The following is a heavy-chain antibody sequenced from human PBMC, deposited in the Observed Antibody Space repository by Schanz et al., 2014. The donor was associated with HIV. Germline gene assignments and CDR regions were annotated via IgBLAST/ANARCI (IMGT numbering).Heavy chain of an antibody. D-gene: IGHD2-2*01. CDR1: GGSFIDHA. Sequence: QMQLVQSGAEVKKPGSSMKVSCKTSGGSFIDHAISWVRQAPGQGLEWMGGIIPLSGTTSYAQTLRGRVTITADKSTSTAYMELTSLRFEDTAVYYCTRSSYCSDTSCYSVLGHYAMDVWGQGTTLTVSS. V-gene: IGHV1-69*06. CDR2: IIPLSGTT. CDR3: TRSSYCSDTSCYSVLGHYAMDV. J-gene: IGHJ6*02.